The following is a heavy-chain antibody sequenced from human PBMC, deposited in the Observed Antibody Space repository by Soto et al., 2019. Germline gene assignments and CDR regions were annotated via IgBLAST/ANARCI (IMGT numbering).Heavy chain of an antibody. V-gene: IGHV1-18*04. D-gene: IGHD6-13*01. CDR2: ISAYNGNT. Sequence: GASVKVSCKASGYTFTSYVISWVRQAPGQGLEWMGWISAYNGNTNYAQKLQGRVTMTTDTSTSTAYRELRSLRSDDTAVYYCARVLGSSWSSHNEYYYGMDVWGQGTTVTVSS. CDR1: GYTFTSYV. CDR3: ARVLGSSWSSHNEYYYGMDV. J-gene: IGHJ6*02.